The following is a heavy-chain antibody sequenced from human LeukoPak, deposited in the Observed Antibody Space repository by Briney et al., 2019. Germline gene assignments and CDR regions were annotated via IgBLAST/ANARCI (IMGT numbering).Heavy chain of an antibody. D-gene: IGHD5-18*01. CDR1: GFTFSNYD. J-gene: IGHJ4*02. CDR3: ARDRRDTAMALDY. CDR2: IWYDGSNK. V-gene: IGHV3-33*01. Sequence: GGSLRLSCAASGFTFSNYDMHWVRRAPDKGLEWVAVIWYDGSNKYYADSVKGRFTISRDNSKNTLYLQMNSLRAEDTAVYYCARDRRDTAMALDYWGQGTLVTVSS.